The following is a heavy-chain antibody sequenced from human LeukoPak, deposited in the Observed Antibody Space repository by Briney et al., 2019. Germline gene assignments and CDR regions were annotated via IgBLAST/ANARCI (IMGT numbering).Heavy chain of an antibody. D-gene: IGHD3-3*01. CDR1: GGTFSSYA. Sequence: SVKVSCKASGGTFSSYAINWVRQAPGQGLEWMGGIIPMFGSINYAQKWQGRLTITTDESTGTAYMELSSLRSEDTAVYYCASGTIFGVVIPFDYWGQGTLVTVSS. V-gene: IGHV1-69*05. CDR3: ASGTIFGVVIPFDY. J-gene: IGHJ4*02. CDR2: IIPMFGSI.